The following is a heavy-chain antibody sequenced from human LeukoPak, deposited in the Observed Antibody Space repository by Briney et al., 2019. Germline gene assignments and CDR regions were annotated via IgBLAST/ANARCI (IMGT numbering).Heavy chain of an antibody. CDR3: ARSLRFLHNWFDP. V-gene: IGHV4-59*08. CDR1: GGSISSYY. Sequence: SETLSLTCTVSGGSISSYYWSWIRQPPGKGLEWIGYIYYSGSTNYNPSLKSRVTISVDTSKNQFSLKLSSVTAADTAVYYCARSLRFLHNWFDPWGQGTLVTVSS. CDR2: IYYSGST. J-gene: IGHJ5*02. D-gene: IGHD3-3*01.